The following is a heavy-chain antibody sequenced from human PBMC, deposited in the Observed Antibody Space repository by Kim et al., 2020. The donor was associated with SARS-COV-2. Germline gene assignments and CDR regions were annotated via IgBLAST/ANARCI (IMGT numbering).Heavy chain of an antibody. CDR3: TTDRLQYYYGSGIGY. Sequence: GGSLRLSCAASGFTFSNAWMSWVRQAPGKGLEWVGRIKSKTDGGTTDYAAPVKGRFTISRDDSKNTLYLQMNSLKTEDAAVYYCTTDRLQYYYGSGIGYWGQGTLVTVSS. CDR2: IKSKTDGGTT. V-gene: IGHV3-15*01. CDR1: GFTFSNAW. J-gene: IGHJ4*02. D-gene: IGHD3-10*01.